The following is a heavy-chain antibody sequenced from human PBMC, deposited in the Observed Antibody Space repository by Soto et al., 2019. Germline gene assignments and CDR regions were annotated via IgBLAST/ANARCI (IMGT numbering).Heavy chain of an antibody. V-gene: IGHV1-8*01. J-gene: IGHJ4*02. D-gene: IGHD3-16*01. Sequence: QVQLVQSGAEVREPGASVKVSCKASGYTFTTYDISWVRQATGQGLEWMGWMNPNSGDTGYVQKFQGRVAMTRDTSISTAYMELTSMRSDDTAVYYCARSRGGGGVHFDFWGQGTLVTVPS. CDR1: GYTFTTYD. CDR3: ARSRGGGGVHFDF. CDR2: MNPNSGDT.